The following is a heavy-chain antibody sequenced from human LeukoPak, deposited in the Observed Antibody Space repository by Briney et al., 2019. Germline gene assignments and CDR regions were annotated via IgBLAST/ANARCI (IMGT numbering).Heavy chain of an antibody. CDR3: ARVPGSTDYRGYQYWYFDL. CDR2: FYPVNSDT. V-gene: IGHV5-51*01. CDR1: GYSFTNYW. J-gene: IGHJ2*01. Sequence: GESLKISCQGSGYSFTNYWVARLRQMPGKGLEWMGMFYPVNSDTRYSPSFQGQVTISADKSISTAYLQWSSLQASDTAMYYCARVPGSTDYRGYQYWYFDLWGRGTVVTVSS. D-gene: IGHD5-12*01.